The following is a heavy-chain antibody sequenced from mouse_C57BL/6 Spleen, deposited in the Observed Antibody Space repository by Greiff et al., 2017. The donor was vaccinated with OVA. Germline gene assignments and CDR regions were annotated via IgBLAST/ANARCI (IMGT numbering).Heavy chain of an antibody. CDR2: INPNNGGT. Sequence: EVQLQQSGPELVKPGASVKISCKASGYTFTDYYMNWVKQSHGKSLEWIGDINPNNGGTSYNQKFKGKATLTVDKSSSTAYMELRSLTSEDSAVYYCASSSIHYAMDYWGQGTSVTVSS. J-gene: IGHJ4*01. V-gene: IGHV1-26*01. CDR3: ASSSIHYAMDY. D-gene: IGHD1-1*01. CDR1: GYTFTDYY.